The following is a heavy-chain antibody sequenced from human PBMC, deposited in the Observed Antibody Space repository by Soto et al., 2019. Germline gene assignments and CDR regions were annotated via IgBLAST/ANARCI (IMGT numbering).Heavy chain of an antibody. CDR2: ISYDGSNK. J-gene: IGHJ4*02. Sequence: QVQLVESGGGVVQPGRSLRLSCAASGFTFSTYAIHWVRHAPGKGLEWVAVISYDGSNKYFADSVKGRFTISRDNSKNTLYLQMNSLRAEDTAIYYCAREKFSSGYDYWGQRTLVTVSS. V-gene: IGHV3-30-3*01. CDR1: GFTFSTYA. CDR3: AREKFSSGYDY. D-gene: IGHD6-19*01.